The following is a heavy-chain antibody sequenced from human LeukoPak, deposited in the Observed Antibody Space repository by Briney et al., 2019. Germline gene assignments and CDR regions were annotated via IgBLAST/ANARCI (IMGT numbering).Heavy chain of an antibody. J-gene: IGHJ3*02. CDR1: GGTFSSYA. Sequence: EASVKVSCKASGGTFSSYAISWVRQAPGQGLEWMGGIIPIFGTANYAQKFQGRVTITADESTSTAYMELSSLRSEDTAVYYCARVLSPEDYYDSSGYSVTETRAFDIWGQGTMVTVSS. CDR2: IIPIFGTA. V-gene: IGHV1-69*13. CDR3: ARVLSPEDYYDSSGYSVTETRAFDI. D-gene: IGHD3-22*01.